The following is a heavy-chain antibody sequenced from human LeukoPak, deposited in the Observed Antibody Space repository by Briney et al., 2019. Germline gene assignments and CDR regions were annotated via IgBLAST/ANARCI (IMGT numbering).Heavy chain of an antibody. Sequence: SETLSLTCTVSGVSISSSNSYWGWIRQPPGKGLEWIGSIYYSGNTYYNASLKSQVSISIDTSKNQFSLRLTSVTAADTAVYYCAQVRTITMVRGVVDPWGQGTLVTVSS. J-gene: IGHJ5*02. D-gene: IGHD3-10*01. V-gene: IGHV4-39*01. CDR2: IYYSGNT. CDR3: AQVRTITMVRGVVDP. CDR1: GVSISSSNSY.